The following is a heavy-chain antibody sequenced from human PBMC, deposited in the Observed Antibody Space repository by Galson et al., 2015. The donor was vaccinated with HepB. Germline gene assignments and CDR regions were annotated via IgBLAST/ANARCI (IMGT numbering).Heavy chain of an antibody. J-gene: IGHJ6*02. Sequence: SLRLSCAASGFTFRSYAMHWVRQAPGKGLEWVAFISYDGSKKYYADSVKGRFTISRDNSKNTLYLQMNSLRAEDTAVYYCARGWSTVTPLGGMDVWGQGTTVTVSS. V-gene: IGHV3-30-3*01. CDR2: ISYDGSKK. CDR1: GFTFRSYA. D-gene: IGHD4-17*01. CDR3: ARGWSTVTPLGGMDV.